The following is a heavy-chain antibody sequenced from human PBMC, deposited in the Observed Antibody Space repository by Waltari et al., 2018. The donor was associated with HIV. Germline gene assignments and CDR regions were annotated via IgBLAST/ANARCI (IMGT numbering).Heavy chain of an antibody. CDR1: GGTFSNYA. CDR3: ARDLSKDQWLVLGYFDP. D-gene: IGHD6-19*01. Sequence: QVQLVQSGAEVKKPGSSVKVSCKASGGTFSNYAISWVRQPPGQGPEWMGGIIPIFGTANYAQKFQGRVTITADESTSTAYMDLRSLRSDDTAVYYCARDLSKDQWLVLGYFDPWGQGTLVTVTS. CDR2: IIPIFGTA. V-gene: IGHV1-69*12. J-gene: IGHJ5*02.